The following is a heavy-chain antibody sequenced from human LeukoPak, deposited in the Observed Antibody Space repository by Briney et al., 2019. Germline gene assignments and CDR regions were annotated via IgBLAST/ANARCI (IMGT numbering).Heavy chain of an antibody. CDR2: IYYSGST. J-gene: IGHJ4*02. CDR1: GGSISSHY. D-gene: IGHD5-18*01. Sequence: SETLSLTCTVSGGSISSHYWSWIRPPPGKGLEWIGYIYYSGSTNYNPSLKSRVTISVDTSKNQFSLKLSSVTAADTAVYYCASAYSYGSFDYWGQGTLVTVSS. CDR3: ASAYSYGSFDY. V-gene: IGHV4-59*11.